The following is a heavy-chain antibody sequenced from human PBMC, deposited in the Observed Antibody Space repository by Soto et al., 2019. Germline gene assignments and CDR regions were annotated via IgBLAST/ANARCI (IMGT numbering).Heavy chain of an antibody. CDR1: GGSISSYY. CDR3: ARRQGNYAFDI. CDR2: IYYSGST. V-gene: IGHV4-59*08. J-gene: IGHJ3*02. Sequence: PSETLSLTCTVSGGSISSYYWSWIRQPPGKGLEWIGYIYYSGSTNYNPSLKSRVTISVDTSKNQFSLKLSSVTAADTAVYYCARRQGNYAFDIWGQGTMVTVSS.